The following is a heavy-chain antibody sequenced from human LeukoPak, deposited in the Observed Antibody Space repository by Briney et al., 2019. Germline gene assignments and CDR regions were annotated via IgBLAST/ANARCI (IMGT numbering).Heavy chain of an antibody. Sequence: SETLSLTCTVSGGSISSSSYYWGWIRQPPGKGLEWIGSIYYSGSTYYNPSLKSRVTMSVDTSKNQFSLKLSSVTAADTAIYYCARERYGFDPWGQGTLVTVSS. CDR1: GGSISSSSYY. CDR3: ARERYGFDP. CDR2: IYYSGST. V-gene: IGHV4-39*07. J-gene: IGHJ5*02. D-gene: IGHD1-14*01.